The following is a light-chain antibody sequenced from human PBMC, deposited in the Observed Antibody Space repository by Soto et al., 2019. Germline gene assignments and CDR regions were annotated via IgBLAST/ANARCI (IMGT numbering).Light chain of an antibody. CDR3: QSYDSSLSGHVV. J-gene: IGLJ2*01. Sequence: QSVLTQPPSVSGAPGQRVTISCTGSSSNIGATYAVHWYQQLPGTAPKLLIYGNTNRPSGVPDRFSGSKSGTSASLAITGLQAEDEADYYCQSYDSSLSGHVVFGGGTQLTVL. CDR2: GNT. V-gene: IGLV1-40*01. CDR1: SSNIGATYA.